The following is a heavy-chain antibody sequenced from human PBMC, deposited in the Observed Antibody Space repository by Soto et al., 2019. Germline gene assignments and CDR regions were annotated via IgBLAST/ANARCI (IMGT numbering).Heavy chain of an antibody. CDR1: GFTFSTYN. CDR2: ISVSSTI. CDR3: ARIYGGYFRGAFDC. Sequence: EVQLVESGGGLVQPGGSLRLSCAASGFTFSTYNMNWVRQAPGKGLEWVSYISVSSTIYYADSVKGRFTISRDNAKNSLYLQMNSLRDEGTAVYYCARIYGGYFRGAFDCWGQGTLVTVSS. V-gene: IGHV3-48*02. D-gene: IGHD5-12*01. J-gene: IGHJ4*02.